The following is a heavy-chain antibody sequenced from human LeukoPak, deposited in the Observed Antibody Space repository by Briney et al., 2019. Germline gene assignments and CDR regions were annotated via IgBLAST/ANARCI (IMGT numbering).Heavy chain of an antibody. D-gene: IGHD3-10*01. V-gene: IGHV4-39*01. Sequence: PSETLSLSCSVSGDSISSNYYYWGWIRQPPGKGLEWIGSINYSGSTHYHPSLKSRVTISVDTSKTQFSLKVNSVTAADTAVYYCARHADGHNLITAFDIWGQGTMVTVSS. CDR1: GDSISSNYYY. CDR2: INYSGST. J-gene: IGHJ3*02. CDR3: ARHADGHNLITAFDI.